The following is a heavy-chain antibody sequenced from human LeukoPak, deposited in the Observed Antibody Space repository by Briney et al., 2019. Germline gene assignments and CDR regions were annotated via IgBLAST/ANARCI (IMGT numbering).Heavy chain of an antibody. CDR3: AKDRMIVVVRYAPFDY. D-gene: IGHD3-22*01. CDR1: GFTFSSYA. Sequence: SGGSLRLSCAASGFTFSSYAMSWVRQAPGKGLEWVSAISGSGGSTYYADSVKGRFTISRDNSKNTLYLQMNSLRAEDTAVYYCAKDRMIVVVRYAPFDYWGQGTLVTVSS. J-gene: IGHJ4*02. CDR2: ISGSGGST. V-gene: IGHV3-23*01.